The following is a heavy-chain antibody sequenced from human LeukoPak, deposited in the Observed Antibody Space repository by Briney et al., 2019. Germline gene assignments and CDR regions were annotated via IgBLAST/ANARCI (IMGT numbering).Heavy chain of an antibody. Sequence: SQTLSLTCTVSGGSISSGVYYWNWIRQHPGKGLEWIGYIDHSGTTYYNPSLKRRVSMSIDTSKNQFSLNLTSVTAADTAVYYCARDYSWGVAYFDYWGQGALVTVSS. V-gene: IGHV4-31*03. D-gene: IGHD3-16*01. J-gene: IGHJ4*02. CDR2: IDHSGTT. CDR3: ARDYSWGVAYFDY. CDR1: GGSISSGVYY.